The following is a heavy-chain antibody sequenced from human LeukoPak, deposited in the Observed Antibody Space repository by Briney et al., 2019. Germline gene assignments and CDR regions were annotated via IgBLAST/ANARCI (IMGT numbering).Heavy chain of an antibody. V-gene: IGHV3-23*01. J-gene: IGHJ6*03. CDR3: AKKGCGGDCYSNYYYYMDV. Sequence: GGSLRLSCAASGFTFSSYAMSWVRQAPGKGLEWVSAISGSGGSTYYADSVKGRFTISRDNSKNTLYLQMNSLRAEDTAVYYCAKKGCGGDCYSNYYYYMDVWGKGTTVTISS. D-gene: IGHD2-21*02. CDR2: ISGSGGST. CDR1: GFTFSSYA.